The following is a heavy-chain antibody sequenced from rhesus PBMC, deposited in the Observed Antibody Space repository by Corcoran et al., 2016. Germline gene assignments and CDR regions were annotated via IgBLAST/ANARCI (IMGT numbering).Heavy chain of an antibody. CDR2: INPSNGNT. J-gene: IGHJ4*01. Sequence: QVQLVQSGAEVKKPGTSVKLSCTASGYTFTSYYINWVRQAPGQGLEWMGWINPSNGNTGYSQKFQGRVTMTRDTSTNTAYMELNSLRSEDTAVYYCARDGFTPGSDFDYWGQGVLVTVSS. D-gene: IGHD2-21*01. V-gene: IGHV1-200*01. CDR1: GYTFTSYY. CDR3: ARDGFTPGSDFDY.